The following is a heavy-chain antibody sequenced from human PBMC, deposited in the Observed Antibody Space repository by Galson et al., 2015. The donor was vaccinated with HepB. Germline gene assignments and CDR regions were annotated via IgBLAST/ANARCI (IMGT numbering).Heavy chain of an antibody. D-gene: IGHD2-2*01. J-gene: IGHJ3*02. CDR1: GGTFSSYA. V-gene: IGHV1-69*13. CDR2: IIPIFGTA. CDR3: ARVGSTSFGAFDI. Sequence: SVKVSCKASGGTFSSYAISWVRQAPGQGLEWMGGIIPIFGTANYAQKFQGRVTITADESTITAYMELSSLRSEDTAVYYCARVGSTSFGAFDIWGQGTMVTVSS.